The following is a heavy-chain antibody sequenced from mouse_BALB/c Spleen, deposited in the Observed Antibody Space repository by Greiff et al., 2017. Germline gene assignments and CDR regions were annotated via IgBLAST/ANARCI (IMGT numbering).Heavy chain of an antibody. V-gene: IGHV2-2*02. J-gene: IGHJ3*01. CDR1: GFSLTSYG. CDR2: IWSGGST. D-gene: IGHD1-1*01. CDR3: ARNMRLRYEGFAY. Sequence: VQVVESGPGLVQPSQSLSITCTVSGFSLTSYGVHWVRQSPGQGLEWLGVIWSGGSTDYNAAFISRLSISKDNSKSQVFFKMNSLQANDTAIYYCARNMRLRYEGFAYWGQGTLVTVSA.